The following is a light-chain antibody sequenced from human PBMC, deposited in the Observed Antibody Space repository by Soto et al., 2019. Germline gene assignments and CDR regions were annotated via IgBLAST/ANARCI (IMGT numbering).Light chain of an antibody. CDR3: CSYAGSSTFPYV. J-gene: IGLJ1*01. CDR1: SSDVGSYNL. CDR2: EVS. V-gene: IGLV2-23*02. Sequence: QSLLTQPASVSGSPGQSITISCTGTSSDVGSYNLVSWYQHHPGKAPKLMIYEVSKRPSGVSNRFSGSKSGNTASLTISGLQAEDEADYYCCSYAGSSTFPYVFGTGTKVT.